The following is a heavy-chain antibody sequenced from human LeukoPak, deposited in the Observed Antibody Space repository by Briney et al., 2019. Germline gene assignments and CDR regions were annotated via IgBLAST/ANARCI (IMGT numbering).Heavy chain of an antibody. Sequence: PSETLSLTCAVYGGSFSGYYWSWIRQPPGKGLEWIGEINHSGSTNYNPSLKSRVTISVDTSKNQFSLKLSSVTAADTAVYYCARFFPYDSSGPMSIWGQGTMVTVSS. CDR3: ARFFPYDSSGPMSI. CDR1: GGSFSGYY. V-gene: IGHV4-34*01. CDR2: INHSGST. D-gene: IGHD3-22*01. J-gene: IGHJ3*02.